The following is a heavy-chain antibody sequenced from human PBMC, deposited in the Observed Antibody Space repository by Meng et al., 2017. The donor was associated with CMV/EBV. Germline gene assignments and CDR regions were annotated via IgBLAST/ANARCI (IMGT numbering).Heavy chain of an antibody. CDR1: GATFSSYA. Sequence: SVKVSCKASGATFSSYAISWVRQAPGQGLEWMGGIIPILGIANYAQKFQGRVTITADKSTSTAYMELSSLRSEDTAVYYCARDATLGYCSSTSCYRDYYYYGMDVWGQGTTVTVSS. J-gene: IGHJ6*02. CDR3: ARDATLGYCSSTSCYRDYYYYGMDV. D-gene: IGHD2-2*01. CDR2: IIPILGIA. V-gene: IGHV1-69*10.